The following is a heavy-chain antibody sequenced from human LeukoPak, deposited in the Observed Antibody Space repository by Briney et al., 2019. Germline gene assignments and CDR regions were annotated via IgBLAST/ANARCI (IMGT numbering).Heavy chain of an antibody. CDR1: GGSISSSSYY. CDR2: IYYSGST. D-gene: IGHD2-2*01. CDR3: ARLPAATFDY. Sequence: PSETLSLTCTVSGGSISSSSYYWGWIRQPPGKGLEWIGSIYYSGSTYYNPSLKSRVTISVDTSKNQFSLKLSSVTAADTAVYYCARLPAATFDYWGQGTLVTVSS. V-gene: IGHV4-39*01. J-gene: IGHJ4*02.